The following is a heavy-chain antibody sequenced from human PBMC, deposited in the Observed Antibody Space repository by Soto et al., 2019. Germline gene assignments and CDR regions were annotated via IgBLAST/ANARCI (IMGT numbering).Heavy chain of an antibody. CDR3: ARAWYYYCSGSYYS. CDR1: GFTFSSYW. D-gene: IGHD3-10*01. V-gene: IGHV3-7*01. CDR2: IKQDGSEK. Sequence: EVQLVESGGGLVQPGRSLRLSCAASGFTFSSYWMSWVRQAPGKGLEWVANIKQDGSEKYYVDSVKGRFTISRDNAKNSLYLQMNSLRAEDTAVYYCARAWYYYCSGSYYSWGQGTLVTVSS. J-gene: IGHJ5*02.